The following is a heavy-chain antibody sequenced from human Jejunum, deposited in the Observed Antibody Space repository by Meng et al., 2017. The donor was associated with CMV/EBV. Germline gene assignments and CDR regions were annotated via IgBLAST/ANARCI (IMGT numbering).Heavy chain of an antibody. J-gene: IGHJ4*02. CDR3: AHIEGGGNSPLFDY. D-gene: IGHD4-23*01. V-gene: IGHV2-5*02. CDR1: GFSISSSAGG. CDR2: IYWDDDK. Sequence: QITLKESGPTLVKPTQTLTLTCTFSGFSISSSAGGVGWIRQTPGKALEWLALIYWDDDKRYSPSLKSRLTITKDTSKNQVVLTMTNVDPVDTATYYCAHIEGGGNSPLFDYWGQGTLVTVSS.